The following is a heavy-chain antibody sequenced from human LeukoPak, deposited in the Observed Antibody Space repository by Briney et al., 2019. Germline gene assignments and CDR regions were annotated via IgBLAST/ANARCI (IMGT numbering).Heavy chain of an antibody. Sequence: GRSLRLSCAASGFTFSSYGMHCVRQAPGKGLEWVAVISYDGSNKYYADSVKGRFSISRDNSKNTLYLQMNSLRAEDTAVYYCARDLYYYDSSGRGGYWGQGTLVTVSS. CDR2: ISYDGSNK. CDR1: GFTFSSYG. CDR3: ARDLYYYDSSGRGGY. V-gene: IGHV3-30*03. J-gene: IGHJ4*02. D-gene: IGHD3-22*01.